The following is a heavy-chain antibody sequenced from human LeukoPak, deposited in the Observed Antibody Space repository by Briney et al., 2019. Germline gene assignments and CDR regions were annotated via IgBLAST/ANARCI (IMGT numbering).Heavy chain of an antibody. V-gene: IGHV3-74*01. Sequence: GGSLRLSCAASGFTFNSYWMHWVRPAPGKGLVWVSRINSDGSSTSYADSVKGRFTISRDNAKNTLYLQMNSLRAEDTAVYYCARDRYYDSSGYPFDYWGQGTLVTVSS. D-gene: IGHD3-22*01. J-gene: IGHJ4*02. CDR3: ARDRYYDSSGYPFDY. CDR1: GFTFNSYW. CDR2: INSDGSST.